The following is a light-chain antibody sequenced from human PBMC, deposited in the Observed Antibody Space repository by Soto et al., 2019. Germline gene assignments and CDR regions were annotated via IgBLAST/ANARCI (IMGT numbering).Light chain of an antibody. CDR2: DVS. J-gene: IGLJ2*01. V-gene: IGLV2-14*01. CDR1: SSDVGGYNY. CDR3: SSYTSRSTQVV. Sequence: QSVLTQPASVSGSPGHSITISCTGTSSDVGGYNYVSWYQQHPGKAPKLMIYDVSNRPSGVSNRFSGSKSGNTASLPISGRQAEDAADYYCSSYTSRSTQVVFGAGTKLKVL.